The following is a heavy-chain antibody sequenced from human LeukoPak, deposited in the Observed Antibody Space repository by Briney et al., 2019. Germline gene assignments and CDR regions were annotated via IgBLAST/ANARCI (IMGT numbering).Heavy chain of an antibody. V-gene: IGHV1-18*01. CDR2: ISAYNGNT. D-gene: IGHD3-10*02. Sequence: ASVKVSCKASGYTFTSYGISWVRQAPGQGLERMGWISAYNGNTNYAQKLQGRVTMTTDTSTSTAYMELRSLRSDDTAVYYCASPGGLYYVEKYFQHWGQGTLVTVSS. CDR1: GYTFTSYG. CDR3: ASPGGLYYVEKYFQH. J-gene: IGHJ1*01.